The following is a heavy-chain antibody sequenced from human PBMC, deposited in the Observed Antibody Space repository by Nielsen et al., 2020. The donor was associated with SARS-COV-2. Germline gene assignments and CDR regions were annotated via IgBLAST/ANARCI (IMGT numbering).Heavy chain of an antibody. Sequence: GESLKISCAASGFTFSSYSMNWVRQAPGKGLEWVSSISSSSSYIYYADSVKGRFTISRDSAKNSLYLQMNSLRAEDTAVYYCALGHYSSSWYPYYYYYYGMDVWGQGTTVTVSS. CDR1: GFTFSSYS. J-gene: IGHJ6*02. V-gene: IGHV3-21*01. D-gene: IGHD6-13*01. CDR3: ALGHYSSSWYPYYYYYYGMDV. CDR2: ISSSSSYI.